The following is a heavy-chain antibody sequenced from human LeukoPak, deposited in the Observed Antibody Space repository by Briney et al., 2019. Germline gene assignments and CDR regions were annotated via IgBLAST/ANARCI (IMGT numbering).Heavy chain of an antibody. D-gene: IGHD2-15*01. V-gene: IGHV1-8*01. Sequence: ASVKVSCKASGYTFTSYDINWVRQAPGQGLEWMGWMNPNSGNTGYAQKFQGRVTMTRNTSISTAYMELSSLRSEDTAVYYCAIGVWWYGHFDYWGQGTLVTVSS. CDR3: AIGVWWYGHFDY. CDR1: GYTFTSYD. CDR2: MNPNSGNT. J-gene: IGHJ4*02.